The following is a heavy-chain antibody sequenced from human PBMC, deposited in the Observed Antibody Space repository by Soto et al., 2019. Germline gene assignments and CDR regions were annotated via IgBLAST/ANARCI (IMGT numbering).Heavy chain of an antibody. Sequence: SETLSLTCAVSGDSVISNWWWGWVRQSPGKGVEWIADMLHSGSTNYNPSLKSRVTISFDASKNEISLQVRSATAADAAVYYCARDLKEYCSDGKCNWFDPWGQGTLVTVSS. V-gene: IGHV4-4*02. CDR2: MLHSGST. J-gene: IGHJ5*02. CDR1: GDSVISNWW. CDR3: ARDLKEYCSDGKCNWFDP. D-gene: IGHD2-15*01.